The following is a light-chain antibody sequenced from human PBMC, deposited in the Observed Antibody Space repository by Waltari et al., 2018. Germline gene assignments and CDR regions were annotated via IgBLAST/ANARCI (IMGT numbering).Light chain of an antibody. CDR1: SSNIENNY. Sequence: QSVLTQPPSVSAAPGQRVTISCSGSSSNIENNYVSWYQQVPGTAPQLLIYDNNKRPSGIPDRFSGSKSGTSATLDITGLQTGDEADYYCGAWDTSLSTVMFGGGTKLTAL. V-gene: IGLV1-51*01. J-gene: IGLJ3*02. CDR2: DNN. CDR3: GAWDTSLSTVM.